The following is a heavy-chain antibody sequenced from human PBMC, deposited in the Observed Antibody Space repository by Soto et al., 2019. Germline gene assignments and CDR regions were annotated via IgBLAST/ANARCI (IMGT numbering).Heavy chain of an antibody. CDR2: IIPILGIA. J-gene: IGHJ5*02. Sequence: QVQLVQSGAEVKKPGSSVKVSCKASGGTFSSYTISWVRQAPGQGLEWMGRIIPILGIANYAQKFQGRVTITADKSTSTDYMELSSLRSEDTAVYYCASALAWYSGYDSTPGWFDPWGQGTLVTVSS. V-gene: IGHV1-69*02. CDR3: ASALAWYSGYDSTPGWFDP. D-gene: IGHD5-12*01. CDR1: GGTFSSYT.